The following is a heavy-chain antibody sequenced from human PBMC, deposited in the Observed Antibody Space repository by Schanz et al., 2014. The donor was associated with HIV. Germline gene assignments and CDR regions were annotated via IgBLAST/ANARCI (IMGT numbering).Heavy chain of an antibody. CDR2: IKGKSDRGAT. J-gene: IGHJ4*01. CDR3: TTTPATKWRDY. V-gene: IGHV3-15*01. Sequence: EVQLLESGGGLVQPGGSLRLSCAASAFPFSNHAMSWVRQAPGKGLEWIGRIKGKSDRGATDYATSVKDRFTISRHDSNSTVFLHMSGLKIEDTAVYFCTTTPATKWRDYWGRGTLVTVSS. D-gene: IGHD1-26*01. CDR1: AFPFSNHA.